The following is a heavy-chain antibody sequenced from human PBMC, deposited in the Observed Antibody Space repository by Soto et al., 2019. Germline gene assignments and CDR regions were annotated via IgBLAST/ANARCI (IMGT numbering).Heavy chain of an antibody. Sequence: GASVKVSCKASGGTFSSYAISWVRQAPGQGLEWMGGIIPIFGTANYAQKFQGRVTITADESTSTAYMELSSLRSEDTAVYYCARDTYYYDSSGYDDAFDIWGQGTMVTVSS. CDR1: GGTFSSYA. CDR3: ARDTYYYDSSGYDDAFDI. CDR2: IIPIFGTA. J-gene: IGHJ3*02. V-gene: IGHV1-69*13. D-gene: IGHD3-22*01.